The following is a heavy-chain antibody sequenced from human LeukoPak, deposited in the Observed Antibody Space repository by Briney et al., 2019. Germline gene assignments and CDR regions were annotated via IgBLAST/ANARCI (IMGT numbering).Heavy chain of an antibody. Sequence: SETLSLTCTVSGGSISSGDYYWSWIRQPPGKGLEWIGYIYYSGSTYYNPSLKSRVTISVDTSKNQFSLKLSSVTAADTAVYYCARDGTGSTFDYWGQGTLVTVSS. J-gene: IGHJ4*02. D-gene: IGHD1-1*01. V-gene: IGHV4-30-4*01. CDR2: IYYSGST. CDR3: ARDGTGSTFDY. CDR1: GGSISSGDYY.